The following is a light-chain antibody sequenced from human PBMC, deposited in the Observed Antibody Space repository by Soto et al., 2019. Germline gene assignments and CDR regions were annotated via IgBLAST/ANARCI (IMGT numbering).Light chain of an antibody. Sequence: DIVMTQSPLSLPVTPGEPASISCRSSQSLLHSNGYNYLDWYLQKPGQSPQLLIYLGSNRSSGAPDRLSGSGSGTDFTLKISRVDAEDVGVYYCMQALQTPFTFGPGTKVDIK. CDR1: QSLLHSNGYNY. CDR2: LGS. V-gene: IGKV2-28*01. J-gene: IGKJ3*01. CDR3: MQALQTPFT.